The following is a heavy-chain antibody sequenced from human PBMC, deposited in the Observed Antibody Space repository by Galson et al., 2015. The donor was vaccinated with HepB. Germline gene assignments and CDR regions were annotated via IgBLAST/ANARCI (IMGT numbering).Heavy chain of an antibody. J-gene: IGHJ4*02. CDR3: AKVPRNIITIGRGVINAYLDS. Sequence: SLKLSCAASGFTFNNYAMNWVRHAPGKGLEWVSAITGSGDKTYYGDFVKGRFTVPRDNSRNTLYLQMNSLRAEDTALYYCAKVPRNIITIGRGVINAYLDSWGQGTLVTVSS. CDR2: ITGSGDKT. V-gene: IGHV3-23*01. D-gene: IGHD3-10*01. CDR1: GFTFNNYA.